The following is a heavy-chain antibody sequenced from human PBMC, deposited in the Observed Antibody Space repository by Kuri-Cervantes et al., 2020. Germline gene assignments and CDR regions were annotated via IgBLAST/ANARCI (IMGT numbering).Heavy chain of an antibody. CDR3: ARFGESWTDY. CDR1: GGSFSGYC. J-gene: IGHJ4*02. CDR2: INHSGST. D-gene: IGHD3-10*01. Sequence: SETLSLTCAVYGGSFSGYCWSWIRQPPGKGLEWIGEINHSGSTNYNPSLKSRVTISVDTSKNQFSLKLSSVTAADTAVYYCARFGESWTDYWGQGTLVTVSS. V-gene: IGHV4-34*01.